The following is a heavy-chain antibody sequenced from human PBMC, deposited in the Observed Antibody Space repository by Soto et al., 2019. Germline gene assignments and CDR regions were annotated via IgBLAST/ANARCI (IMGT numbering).Heavy chain of an antibody. CDR3: ARGRSSGSYERYYYGMDV. J-gene: IGHJ6*02. CDR2: IYSGGST. Sequence: EVQLVETGGGLIQPGGSLRLSCAASGFTVSSNYMSWVRQAPGKGLEWVSVIYSGGSTYYADSVKGRFTISRDNSKNTLYLQMNILRAEATAVYYCARGRSSGSYERYYYGMDVGGHRTPVPVSS. D-gene: IGHD3-10*01. CDR1: GFTVSSNY. V-gene: IGHV3-53*02.